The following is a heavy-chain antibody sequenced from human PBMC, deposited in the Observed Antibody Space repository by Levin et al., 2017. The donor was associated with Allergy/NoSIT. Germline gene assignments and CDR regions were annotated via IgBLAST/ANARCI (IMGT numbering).Heavy chain of an antibody. CDR2: IYYSGST. D-gene: IGHD4-17*01. CDR3: ARAYGDYTPPSDY. CDR1: GGSITSYY. J-gene: IGHJ4*02. Sequence: SETLSLTCTVSGGSITSYYWSWIRQPPGKGLEWIGYIYYSGSTNYNPSLKSRVTISVDTSKNQFSLKLSSVTAADTAVYYCARAYGDYTPPSDYWGQGTLVTVSS. V-gene: IGHV4-59*01.